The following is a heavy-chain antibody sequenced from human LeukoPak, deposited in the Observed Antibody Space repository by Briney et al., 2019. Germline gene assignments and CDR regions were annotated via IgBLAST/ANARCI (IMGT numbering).Heavy chain of an antibody. CDR2: IWYDGSNK. V-gene: IGHV3-33*06. J-gene: IGHJ6*03. CDR1: GFTFSSYG. CDR3: AKDGPCSSTSCYSSYVSQNCYYYYMDV. D-gene: IGHD2-2*01. Sequence: GRSLRLSCAASGFTFSSYGMHWVRQAPGKGQEWVAVIWYDGSNKYYADSVKGRFTISRDNSKNTLYLQMNSLRAEDTAVYYCAKDGPCSSTSCYSSYVSQNCYYYYMDVWGKGTTVTVSS.